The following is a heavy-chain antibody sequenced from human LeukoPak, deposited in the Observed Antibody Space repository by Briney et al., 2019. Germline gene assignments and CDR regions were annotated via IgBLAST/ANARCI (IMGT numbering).Heavy chain of an antibody. Sequence: SETLSLTCIVSGGSISTSAYYWSWIRQPPGKGLEWIGEINHSGSTNYNPSLKSRVTISVDTSKNQFSLKLSSVTAADTAVYYCARTRIVGATALDYWGQGTLVTVSS. D-gene: IGHD1-26*01. V-gene: IGHV4-34*01. CDR3: ARTRIVGATALDY. J-gene: IGHJ4*02. CDR1: GGSISTSAYY. CDR2: INHSGST.